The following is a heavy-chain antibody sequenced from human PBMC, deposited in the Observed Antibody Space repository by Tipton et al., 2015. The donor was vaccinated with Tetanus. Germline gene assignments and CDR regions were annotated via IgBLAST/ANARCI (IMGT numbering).Heavy chain of an antibody. Sequence: SLRLSCVGSGFTFGHHALHWVRQAPGKGLEWVAVISFDGAEHYSADSVKGRLTMSRDNSKDTLYLQMHSLRVEDTAVYYCAKEIRPNDSWGQGTLVTVSS. J-gene: IGHJ4*02. CDR1: GFTFGHHA. CDR3: AKEIRPNDS. D-gene: IGHD3-16*01. CDR2: ISFDGAEH. V-gene: IGHV3-30*07.